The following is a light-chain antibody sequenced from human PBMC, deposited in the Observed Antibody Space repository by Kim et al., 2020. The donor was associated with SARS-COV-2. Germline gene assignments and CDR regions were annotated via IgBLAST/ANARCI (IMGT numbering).Light chain of an antibody. Sequence: DIQMTQSPSSLSASVGDRVTITCRASQGIRNDLGWFQLKPGKTPKRLIYSASSLQSGAPSRFSGSGSGTEFTLTISSLQAEDVATYYCLQHSGYMWTFGQGTKVDIK. V-gene: IGKV1-17*01. J-gene: IGKJ1*01. CDR1: QGIRND. CDR3: LQHSGYMWT. CDR2: SAS.